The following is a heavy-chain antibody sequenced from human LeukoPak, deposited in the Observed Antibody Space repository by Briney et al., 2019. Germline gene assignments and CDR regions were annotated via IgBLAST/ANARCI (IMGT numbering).Heavy chain of an antibody. CDR2: IIPVFGTA. Sequence: GASVKVSCKASGATFTTYAIIWVRQAPGQGLEWMGGIIPVFGTANYAQRFQGRVTITTDESTSTAYMELTSLRSEDTAVNYCARGYCSSTSCFLDYWGQGTLVTVSS. V-gene: IGHV1-69*05. J-gene: IGHJ4*02. D-gene: IGHD2-2*01. CDR1: GATFTTYA. CDR3: ARGYCSSTSCFLDY.